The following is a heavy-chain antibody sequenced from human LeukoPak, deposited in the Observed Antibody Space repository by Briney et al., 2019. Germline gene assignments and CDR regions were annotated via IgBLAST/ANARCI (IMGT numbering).Heavy chain of an antibody. Sequence: GGSLRLSCAASGFTFSSYGMSWVCQAPGKGLEWVSSISGSGGSTYYADSVKGRFTISRDNSKNTLYLQMDSLRAEDTAVYYCARDRLGTALDAFDIWGQGTMVTASS. J-gene: IGHJ3*02. CDR3: ARDRLGTALDAFDI. D-gene: IGHD7-27*01. V-gene: IGHV3-23*01. CDR1: GFTFSSYG. CDR2: ISGSGGST.